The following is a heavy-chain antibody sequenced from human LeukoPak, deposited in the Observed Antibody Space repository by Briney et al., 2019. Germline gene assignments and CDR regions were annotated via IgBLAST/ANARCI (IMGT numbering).Heavy chain of an antibody. D-gene: IGHD3-10*01. V-gene: IGHV3-30*02. Sequence: PGGSLRLSCAASGFDFKNYGMHSVRQAPGKGLEGVAFIRYDGSPKNYAAYVRGRFTISRANSNNILYLQMNSLETEDTAVFYCAKVEDVHGVISCQVWWGKGTLGPVS. CDR2: IRYDGSPK. CDR3: AKVEDVHGVISCQVW. J-gene: IGHJ4*02. CDR1: GFDFKNYG.